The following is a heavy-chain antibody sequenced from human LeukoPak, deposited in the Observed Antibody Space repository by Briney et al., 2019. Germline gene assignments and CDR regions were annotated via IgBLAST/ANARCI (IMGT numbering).Heavy chain of an antibody. J-gene: IGHJ4*02. D-gene: IGHD4-17*01. V-gene: IGHV4-38-2*02. Sequence: SETLSLTCTVSGYSISSGYYWGWIRQPPGKGLEWIGSIYHSGSTYYNPSLKSRVTISVDTSKNQFSLKLSSVTAADTAVYYCARGWATVTTLDYWGQGTLVTVSS. CDR2: IYHSGST. CDR3: ARGWATVTTLDY. CDR1: GYSISSGYY.